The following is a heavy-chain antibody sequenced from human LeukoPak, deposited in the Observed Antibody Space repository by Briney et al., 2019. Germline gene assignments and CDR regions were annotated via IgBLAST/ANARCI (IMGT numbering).Heavy chain of an antibody. J-gene: IGHJ4*02. CDR2: IDWNGGST. D-gene: IGHD1-26*01. V-gene: IGHV3-20*04. CDR1: GFTFDDYG. Sequence: GGSLRLSCAASGFTFDDYGMSWVRQAPGKGLEWVSDIDWNGGSTGYADSVKGRFTISRDNAKNSLYLQMNSLRAEDTALYYCARVRQSGSPLDYWGQGTLVTVSS. CDR3: ARVRQSGSPLDY.